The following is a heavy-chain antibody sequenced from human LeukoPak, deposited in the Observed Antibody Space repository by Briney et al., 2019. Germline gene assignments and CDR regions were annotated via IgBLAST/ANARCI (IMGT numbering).Heavy chain of an antibody. CDR2: ISSSSSYI. V-gene: IGHV3-21*01. CDR3: ARDTRGTGSRIFDY. J-gene: IGHJ4*02. D-gene: IGHD2-15*01. Sequence: GGSLRLSCAAPGFTFSSYSMNWVLQAPGKGLEWVSSISSSSSYIYYADSVKGRFTISRDNAKNSLYLQMNSLRAEDTAVYYCARDTRGTGSRIFDYWGQGTLVTVSS. CDR1: GFTFSSYS.